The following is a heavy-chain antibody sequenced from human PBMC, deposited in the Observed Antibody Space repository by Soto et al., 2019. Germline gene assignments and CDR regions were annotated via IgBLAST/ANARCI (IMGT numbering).Heavy chain of an antibody. Sequence: SVKVSCKASGGTFSSYAISWVRQAPGQGLEWMGGIIPIFGTANYAQKFQGRVTITADESTSTAYMELSSLRSEDTAVYYCAQDSEKKAAAGPFDYWGQGTMATVSS. CDR3: AQDSEKKAAAGPFDY. V-gene: IGHV1-69*13. CDR1: GGTFSSYA. D-gene: IGHD6-13*01. CDR2: IIPIFGTA. J-gene: IGHJ4*02.